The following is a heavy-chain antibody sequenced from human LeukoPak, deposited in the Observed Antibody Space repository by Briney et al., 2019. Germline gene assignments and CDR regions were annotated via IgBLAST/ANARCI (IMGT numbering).Heavy chain of an antibody. CDR3: AKNGATSHVVGYYFDS. CDR1: GFTFKTDG. D-gene: IGHD1-1*01. J-gene: IGHJ4*02. V-gene: IGHV3-33*03. Sequence: GGSLRLSCAASGFTFKTDGMHWVRQAPGKGLGRVAVMWHTESNRYYADSVKGRFTISRDNSKNMVYLQMDSLTVEDTALYYCAKNGATSHVVGYYFDSWGQGTLVTVSS. CDR2: MWHTESNR.